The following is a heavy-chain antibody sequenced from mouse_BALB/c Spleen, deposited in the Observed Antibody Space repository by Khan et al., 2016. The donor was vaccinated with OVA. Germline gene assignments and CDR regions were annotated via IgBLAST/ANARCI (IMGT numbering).Heavy chain of an antibody. Sequence: VQLKESGPGLVKPSQSLSLTCTVTGYSITSDYAWNWIRQFPGNTLEWMGYISYSGSTNYNPSLKSRISITRDTSKNQFILQLNSVTTEDTATSYCARDGSRYNYAMDYWGQGTSVTVSS. CDR3: ARDGSRYNYAMDY. CDR1: GYSITSDYA. D-gene: IGHD2-3*01. CDR2: ISYSGST. V-gene: IGHV3-2*02. J-gene: IGHJ4*01.